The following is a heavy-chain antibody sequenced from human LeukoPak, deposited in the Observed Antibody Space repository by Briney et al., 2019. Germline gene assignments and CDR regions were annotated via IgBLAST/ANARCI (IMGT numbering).Heavy chain of an antibody. D-gene: IGHD3-22*01. CDR2: ISYDGSNK. J-gene: IGHJ6*02. V-gene: IGHV3-30*18. CDR1: GFTFSSYG. Sequence: PGGSLRLSCAASGFTFSSYGMHWVRQAPGKGLEWVAVISYDGSNKYYADSVKGRFTISRDNSKNTLYLQMNSLRAEDTAVYYCAKELEVVEDYYYYGMDVWGQGTTVTVSS. CDR3: AKELEVVEDYYYYGMDV.